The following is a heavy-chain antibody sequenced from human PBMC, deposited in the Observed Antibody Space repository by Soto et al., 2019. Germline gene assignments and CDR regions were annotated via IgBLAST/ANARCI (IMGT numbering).Heavy chain of an antibody. CDR2: TYTSGST. CDR3: ARGYDVTSYGMDV. V-gene: IGHV4-4*07. J-gene: IGHJ6*02. D-gene: IGHD4-17*01. Sequence: SETLSLTCTVSGGSISSYYWSWIRQPAGKGLEWIGRTYTSGSTNYNPSLKSRVTMSVDTSKNQFSLKLRSVTAAETAVYYCARGYDVTSYGMDVWGQGTTVTVSS. CDR1: GGSISSYY.